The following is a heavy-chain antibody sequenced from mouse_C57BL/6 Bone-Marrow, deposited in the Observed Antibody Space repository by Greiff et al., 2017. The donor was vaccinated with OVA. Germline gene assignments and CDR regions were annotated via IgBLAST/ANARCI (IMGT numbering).Heavy chain of an antibody. Sequence: QVQLKQPGAELVKPGASVKLSCKASGYTFTSYWMQWVKQRPGQGLEWIGEIDPSDSYTNYNQKFKGKATLTVDTSSSTAYMQLSSLTSEDSAVYYCARGLYGSSSAWFAYWGQGTLVTVSA. J-gene: IGHJ3*01. D-gene: IGHD1-1*01. CDR3: ARGLYGSSSAWFAY. CDR1: GYTFTSYW. CDR2: IDPSDSYT. V-gene: IGHV1-50*01.